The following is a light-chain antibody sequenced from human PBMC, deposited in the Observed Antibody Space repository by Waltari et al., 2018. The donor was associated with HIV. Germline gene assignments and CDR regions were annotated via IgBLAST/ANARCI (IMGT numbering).Light chain of an antibody. J-gene: IGLJ2*01. CDR3: NCRGNSGKQVL. CDR2: GKD. Sequence: SSPLTQAPAVSVAFGQKVLITCQGYSLRHNYSRWYQQKPRQAPAIVFYGKDGRHPGILDLFSVSSSGNTSSLTITGAQAEDEDDYDCNCRGNSGKQVLFGGGTQLTVL. CDR1: SLRHNY. V-gene: IGLV3-19*01.